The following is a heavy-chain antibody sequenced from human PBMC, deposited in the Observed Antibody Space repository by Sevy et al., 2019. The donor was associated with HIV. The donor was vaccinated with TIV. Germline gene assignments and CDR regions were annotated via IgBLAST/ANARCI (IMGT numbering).Heavy chain of an antibody. D-gene: IGHD3-22*01. J-gene: IGHJ3*02. V-gene: IGHV3-11*01. CDR3: ARGYCDSSGYLDAFDI. CDR1: GFTFSDYY. CDR2: ISSSGSTI. Sequence: GGSLRLSCAASGFTFSDYYMSWIRQAPGKGLEWVSYISSSGSTIYYADSVKGRFTISRDNAKKSLSLQMNSLRAEDTAVYYCARGYCDSSGYLDAFDIWGQGTMVTVSS.